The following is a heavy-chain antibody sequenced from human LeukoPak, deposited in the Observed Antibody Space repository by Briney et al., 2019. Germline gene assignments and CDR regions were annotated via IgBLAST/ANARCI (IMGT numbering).Heavy chain of an antibody. CDR2: ISDSGST. D-gene: IGHD4-17*01. Sequence: ASETLSLTCTVSGASISSYYWSWIRQPPGQGLDWIGYISDSGSTNYNPSLESRVTMSVDTSKNQFSLKLTSVTAADAAVYFCARHYHGDPFDYWGQGALVTVFS. CDR3: ARHYHGDPFDY. V-gene: IGHV4-59*08. J-gene: IGHJ4*02. CDR1: GASISSYY.